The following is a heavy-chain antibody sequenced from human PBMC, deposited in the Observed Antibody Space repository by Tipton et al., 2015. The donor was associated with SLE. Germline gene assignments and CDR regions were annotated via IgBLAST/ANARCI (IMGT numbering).Heavy chain of an antibody. CDR2: ISSSSSTI. J-gene: IGHJ6*02. D-gene: IGHD3-10*01. Sequence: SLRLSCAASGFTFGSYSMNWVRQAPGKGLEWVSYISSSSSTIYYADSVKGRFTISRDNAKNSLYLQMNSLRDEDTAVYYCARELSADGSGYYGMDVWGQGTPVTVSS. CDR3: ARELSADGSGYYGMDV. CDR1: GFTFGSYS. V-gene: IGHV3-48*02.